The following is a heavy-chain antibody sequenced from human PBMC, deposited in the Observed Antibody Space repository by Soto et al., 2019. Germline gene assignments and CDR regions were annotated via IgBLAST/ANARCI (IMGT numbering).Heavy chain of an antibody. CDR1: GFTFSNYG. CDR3: AKANTVVIRLEDSFDF. Sequence: PGGSLRLSCVASGFTFSNYGMHWVRQAPGKGLEWVAMISYDGTNEYSADSVKGRFTVSRDNSKNALYLQMDSLRPEDTAVYYCAKANTVVIRLEDSFDFWGQGTVVTVSS. J-gene: IGHJ3*01. V-gene: IGHV3-30*18. D-gene: IGHD3-22*01. CDR2: ISYDGTNE.